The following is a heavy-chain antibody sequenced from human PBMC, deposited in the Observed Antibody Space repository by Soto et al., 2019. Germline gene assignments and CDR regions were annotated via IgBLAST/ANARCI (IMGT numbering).Heavy chain of an antibody. D-gene: IGHD6-6*01. J-gene: IGHJ6*02. CDR2: MTYDGGEK. CDR3: AREGSSSFGDV. Sequence: GGSLRLSCEASGLTLSRYGVHWVRQAPGKGLEWVASMTYDGGEKYYADSVKGRFTISRDNSKNTLYLQMNSLRAEDTAVYYCAREGSSSFGDVWGQGTTVTVSS. CDR1: GLTLSRYG. V-gene: IGHV3-30*03.